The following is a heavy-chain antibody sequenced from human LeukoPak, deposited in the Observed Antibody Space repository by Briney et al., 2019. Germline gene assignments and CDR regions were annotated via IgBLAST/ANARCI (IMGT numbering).Heavy chain of an antibody. CDR3: ARVIRKNYFDY. Sequence: ASVKVSCKASGSTYSSYYMHWVWLAPGQGLGWMGIINLCGGGTSYAQKFQGRGTMTRDMSTSTVYMELSSLRSEATAVYYCARVIRKNYFDYWGQGSLVTVSS. CDR1: GSTYSSYY. CDR2: INLCGGGT. D-gene: IGHD3-22*01. V-gene: IGHV1-46*01. J-gene: IGHJ4*02.